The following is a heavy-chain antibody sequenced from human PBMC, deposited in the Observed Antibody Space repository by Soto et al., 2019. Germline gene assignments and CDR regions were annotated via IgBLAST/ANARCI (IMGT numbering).Heavy chain of an antibody. Sequence: GGSLRLSCAASGFTFSGYEMNWVRQAPGKGLEWVSYISSNGAATYHADSVKGRFAISRDNAKNTLYLQMDSLRAEDTAVYYWAGECSGGGDLPRRSFDYWGQGTLVTVSS. CDR2: ISSNGAAT. J-gene: IGHJ4*02. CDR1: GFTFSGYE. V-gene: IGHV3-48*03. CDR3: AGECSGGGDLPRRSFDY. D-gene: IGHD2-15*01.